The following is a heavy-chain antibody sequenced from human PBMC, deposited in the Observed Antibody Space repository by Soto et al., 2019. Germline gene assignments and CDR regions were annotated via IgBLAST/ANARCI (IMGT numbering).Heavy chain of an antibody. Sequence: PSETLSLTCSVSGAARNSGNYYWSWIGHVPGKGLEWIGHIYVTGAVDYNPSLRDRITISQDTSERQFSLNLRLVTAADTAVYYCARLRIATNNYKWFDPWGQGTLVTVS. D-gene: IGHD2-21*01. CDR3: ARLRIATNNYKWFDP. CDR1: GAARNSGNYY. CDR2: IYVTGAV. V-gene: IGHV4-31*03. J-gene: IGHJ5*02.